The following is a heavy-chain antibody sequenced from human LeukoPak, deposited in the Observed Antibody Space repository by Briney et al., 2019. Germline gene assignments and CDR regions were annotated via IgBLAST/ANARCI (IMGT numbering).Heavy chain of an antibody. V-gene: IGHV3-33*06. CDR3: AKNGVYCDVHCPADY. J-gene: IGHJ4*02. Sequence: GGSLRLSCVASGFTFSNYGMTWVRQSPGKGLEWLAVMWPDGRATYYADSVKGRFTISRDNSKNTLYLQLNSLRADDTAVYYCAKNGVYCDVHCPADYWGQGTLVTVCS. D-gene: IGHD2-21*02. CDR2: MWPDGRAT. CDR1: GFTFSNYG.